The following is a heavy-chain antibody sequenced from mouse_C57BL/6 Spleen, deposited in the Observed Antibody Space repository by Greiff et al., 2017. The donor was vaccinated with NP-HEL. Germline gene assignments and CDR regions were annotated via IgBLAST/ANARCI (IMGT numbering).Heavy chain of an antibody. CDR3: ARTPFYYDYQAWFAY. J-gene: IGHJ3*01. V-gene: IGHV5-17*01. Sequence: EVKLVESGGGLVKPGGSLKLSCAASGFTFSDYGMHWVRQAPEKGLEWVAYISSGSSTIYYADTVKGRFTISRDNAKNTLFLQMTSLRSEDTAMYYCARTPFYYDYQAWFAYWGQGTLVTVSA. CDR1: GFTFSDYG. CDR2: ISSGSSTI. D-gene: IGHD2-4*01.